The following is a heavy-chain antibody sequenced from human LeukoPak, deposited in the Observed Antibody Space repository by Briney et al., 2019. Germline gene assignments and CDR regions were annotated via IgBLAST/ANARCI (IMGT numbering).Heavy chain of an antibody. D-gene: IGHD2-2*01. CDR2: IYPGDSDT. CDR3: ARGYCSTTICYFSFDY. J-gene: IGHJ4*02. CDR1: GYSFTSYW. V-gene: IGHV5-51*01. Sequence: GESLKISCKGSGYSFTSYWIGWVRLMPGKGLEWMGIIYPGDSDTRYSPSFQGQVTISADKSISTAYLQWSSLKASDTAMYYCARGYCSTTICYFSFDYWGQGTLVTVSS.